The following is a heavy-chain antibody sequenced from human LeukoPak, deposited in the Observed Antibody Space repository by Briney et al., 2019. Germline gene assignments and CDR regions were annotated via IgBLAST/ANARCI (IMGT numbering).Heavy chain of an antibody. D-gene: IGHD6-13*01. J-gene: IGHJ5*02. CDR2: ISGSGGST. CDR3: AKDRLAAAGPNWFDP. CDR1: GFTFSSYA. Sequence: GGSLRLSCAASGFTFSSYAMSWVRQAPGKGLEWVSAISGSGGSTYYADSVKGRFTITRDNSKNTLYLQMNSLRAEDTAVYYCAKDRLAAAGPNWFDPWGQGTLVTVSS. V-gene: IGHV3-23*01.